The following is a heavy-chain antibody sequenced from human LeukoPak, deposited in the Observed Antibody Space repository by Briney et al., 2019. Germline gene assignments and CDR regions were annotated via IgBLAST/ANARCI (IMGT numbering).Heavy chain of an antibody. CDR2: ISWNSGST. D-gene: IGHD3-3*01. CDR3: AKDQATFGICDYGMDV. CDR1: GFTLDDYA. Sequence: GGSLRLSSAASGFTLDDYAMYWVRQSPGKGLEWVSGISWNSGSTGYADSVRGRFTISRDNAKKSLYLQMNSLRDEDTALYYCAKDQATFGICDYGMDVWGQGTKVTVSS. V-gene: IGHV3-9*01. J-gene: IGHJ6*02.